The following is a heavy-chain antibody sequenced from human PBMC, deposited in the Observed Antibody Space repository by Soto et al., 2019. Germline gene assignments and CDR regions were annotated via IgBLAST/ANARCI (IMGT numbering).Heavy chain of an antibody. J-gene: IGHJ4*02. Sequence: VQLVESGGGLVKPGGSLRLSCAASGFTFSDYYMSWIRQAPGKGLEWVGRIKSKTDGGTTDHAAPVKGRFTISRDDSKNTVYLQMNSLKSEDSAVYYCIYYYDSSTYFHVDYWGQGTLVTVSS. CDR2: IKSKTDGGTT. V-gene: IGHV3-15*01. CDR3: IYYYDSSTYFHVDY. CDR1: GFTFSDYY. D-gene: IGHD3-22*01.